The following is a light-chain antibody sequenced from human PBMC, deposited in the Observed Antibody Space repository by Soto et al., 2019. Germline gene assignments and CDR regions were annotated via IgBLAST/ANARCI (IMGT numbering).Light chain of an antibody. CDR1: QSVRSN. CDR2: GAS. Sequence: DIVLTQSPGTLSLSPGERATLSCRASQSVRSNLAWYQQKPGQAPRLLIYGASTRATGVPARFSGSGSGTEFTLTISSLQSEDFAVYYCQQSHSWWTFGQGTKVDIK. CDR3: QQSHSWWT. J-gene: IGKJ1*01. V-gene: IGKV3-15*01.